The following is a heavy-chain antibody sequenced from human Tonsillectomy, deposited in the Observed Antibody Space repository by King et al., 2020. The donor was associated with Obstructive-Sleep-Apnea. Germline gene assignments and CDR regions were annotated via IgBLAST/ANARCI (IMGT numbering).Heavy chain of an antibody. V-gene: IGHV4-4*02. CDR2: IYHSGST. Sequence: QLQESGPGLVKPSGTLSLTCAVSGGSISSSNWWRWVRQPPGKGLEWIGEIYHSGSTNYNPSLKSRVTISVDKSKNQFSLKLSSVTAADTAVYYCAREYCSGGSCYLIFSDYWGQGTLVTVSS. CDR1: GGSISSSNW. CDR3: AREYCSGGSCYLIFSDY. D-gene: IGHD2-15*01. J-gene: IGHJ4*02.